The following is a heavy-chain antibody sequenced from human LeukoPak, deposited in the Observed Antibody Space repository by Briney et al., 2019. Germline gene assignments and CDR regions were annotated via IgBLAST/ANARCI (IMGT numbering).Heavy chain of an antibody. CDR2: ISGSGGRT. CDR1: GFTFRTYA. J-gene: IGHJ3*01. V-gene: IGHV3-23*01. Sequence: GGSLRLSCAASGFTFRTYAMSWVRQAPGKGLEWVSGISGSGGRTYYADSVKGRFTISRDNSKNTLYLQMNSLRAEDTALYYCAKKGISATPDDAFDFWGQGTMVTVSS. D-gene: IGHD2-15*01. CDR3: AKKGISATPDDAFDF.